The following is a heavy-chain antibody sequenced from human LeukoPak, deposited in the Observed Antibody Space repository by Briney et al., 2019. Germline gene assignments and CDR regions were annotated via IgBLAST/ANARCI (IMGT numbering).Heavy chain of an antibody. CDR2: ISSDGSTK. Sequence: PGGSLRLSCAASGFTFSSYAMHWIRQAPGKGLEWVAVISSDGSTKYYEDSMRGRFTISRDNSNNTLYLRMNRAEDTAVYYCARARIAALPTTLMDVWGQGTTVTVSS. V-gene: IGHV3-30-3*01. J-gene: IGHJ6*02. D-gene: IGHD6-6*01. CDR1: GFTFSSYA. CDR3: ARARIAALPTTLMDV.